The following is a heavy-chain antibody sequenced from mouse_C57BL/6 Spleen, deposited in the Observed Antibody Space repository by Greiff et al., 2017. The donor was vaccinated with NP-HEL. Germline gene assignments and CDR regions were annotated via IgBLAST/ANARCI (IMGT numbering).Heavy chain of an antibody. CDR2: INPSTGGT. D-gene: IGHD3-2*02. CDR3: ARPAAQATFAY. J-gene: IGHJ3*01. V-gene: IGHV1-42*01. CDR1: GYSFTGYY. Sequence: VQLQQSGPELVKPGASVKISCKASGYSFTGYYMNWVKQSPEKSLEWIGEINPSTGGTTYNQKFKAKATLTVDKSSSTAYMQLKSLTSEDSAVYYCARPAAQATFAYWGQGTLVTVSA.